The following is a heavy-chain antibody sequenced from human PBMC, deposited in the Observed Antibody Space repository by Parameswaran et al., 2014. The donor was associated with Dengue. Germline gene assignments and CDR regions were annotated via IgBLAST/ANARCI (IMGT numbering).Heavy chain of an antibody. V-gene: IGHV4-61*02. J-gene: IGHJ4*02. Sequence: LRLSCTVSGDSISSGTYYWSWIRQPAGKGLEWIGRIFTSGTTNYNPSLKSRATVAFDVSENQFSLRLTSLTAADTAIYYCARARRGYNFDSSGYSDWGQGTPVTVSS. CDR3: ARARRGYNFDSSGYSD. CDR2: IFTSGTT. D-gene: IGHD3-22*01. CDR1: GDSISSGTYY.